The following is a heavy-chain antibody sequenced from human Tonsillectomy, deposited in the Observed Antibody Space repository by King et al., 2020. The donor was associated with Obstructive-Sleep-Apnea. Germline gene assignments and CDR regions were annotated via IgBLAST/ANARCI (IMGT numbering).Heavy chain of an antibody. J-gene: IGHJ4*02. V-gene: IGHV5-51*01. Sequence: DVQLVESGAEVKMPGESLKISCKGSGYSFTTYCIGWVRQMPGKVLEWMGIIYPGGDSDTRYSPSFQGQVTISADKSVNTAYLQWCSLKASDTAMYYCARLSVTIDYWGQGTLVTVSS. CDR2: IYPGGDSDT. CDR1: GYSFTTYC. CDR3: ARLSVTIDY. D-gene: IGHD4-17*01.